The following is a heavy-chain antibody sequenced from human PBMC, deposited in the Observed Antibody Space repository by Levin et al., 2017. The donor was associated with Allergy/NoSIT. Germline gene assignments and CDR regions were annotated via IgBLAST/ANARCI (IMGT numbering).Heavy chain of an antibody. CDR3: ARRIIFGRADAFDI. D-gene: IGHD3/OR15-3a*01. V-gene: IGHV3-7*01. CDR1: GFTFSSYW. J-gene: IGHJ3*02. Sequence: GGSLRLSCAASGFTFSSYWMSWVRQAPGKGLEWVANIKQDGSEKYYVDSVKGRFTISRDNAKNSLYLQMNSLRAEDTAVYYCARRIIFGRADAFDIWGQGTMVTVSS. CDR2: IKQDGSEK.